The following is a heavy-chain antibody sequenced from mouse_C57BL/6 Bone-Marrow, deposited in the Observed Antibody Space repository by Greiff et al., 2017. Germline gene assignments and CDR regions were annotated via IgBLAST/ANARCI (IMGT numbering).Heavy chain of an antibody. V-gene: IGHV1-18*01. J-gene: IGHJ2*01. Sequence: EVQRMESGPELVKPGASVKIPCKASGYTFTDYNMDWVKQSHGKSLEWIGDINPNNGGTIYNQKFKGKATLTVDKSSSTAYMELRSLTSEDTAVYYCARSGWEIFPSYGSSFFDYWGQGTTLTVSS. CDR3: ARSGWEIFPSYGSSFFDY. D-gene: IGHD1-1*01. CDR2: INPNNGGT. CDR1: GYTFTDYN.